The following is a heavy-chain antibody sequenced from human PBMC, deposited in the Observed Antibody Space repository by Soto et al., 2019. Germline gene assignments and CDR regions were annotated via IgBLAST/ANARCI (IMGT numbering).Heavy chain of an antibody. CDR2: VWYDGGNK. Sequence: HVQLVESGGGVVQPGRSLRLSCAASGFTFSSYGVHWVRQAPGKGLEWVALVWYDGGNKYYADSVKGRFTISRDNSKNTLYLQMNSLRDEDTAVYYCVRAAGYSGNDYVYYYGMDVWGQGTTVTVSS. CDR1: GFTFSSYG. J-gene: IGHJ6*02. V-gene: IGHV3-33*01. D-gene: IGHD5-12*01. CDR3: VRAAGYSGNDYVYYYGMDV.